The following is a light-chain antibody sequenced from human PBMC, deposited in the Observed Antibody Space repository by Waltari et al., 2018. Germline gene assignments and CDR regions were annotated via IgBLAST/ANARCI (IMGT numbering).Light chain of an antibody. Sequence: DIQMTQSPSSLSASVGDRVTITCQASQGISNWLAWYQQKPGKAPKLLIYTASSLQSGVPSSFSGSGSGTEFALTISSLQPEDFATYDCLQHNSYPPTFGQWTKVEIK. J-gene: IGKJ1*01. V-gene: IGKV1-12*01. CDR2: TAS. CDR3: LQHNSYPPT. CDR1: QGISNW.